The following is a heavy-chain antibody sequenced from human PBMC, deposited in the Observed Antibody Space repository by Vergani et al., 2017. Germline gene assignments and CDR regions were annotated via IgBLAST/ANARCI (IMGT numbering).Heavy chain of an antibody. CDR2: INWNGGST. D-gene: IGHD3-22*01. CDR1: GFTFDDYG. J-gene: IGHJ5*02. CDR3: ARDLLDSSGYVHWFDP. V-gene: IGHV3-20*01. Sequence: EVQLVESGGGVVRPGGSLRLSCAASGFTFDDYGMSWVRQSPGKGLEWVSGINWNGGSTGYADSVKGRFTISRDNAKNSLYLQMNSLRAEDTALYHCARDLLDSSGYVHWFDPWGQGTLVTVSS.